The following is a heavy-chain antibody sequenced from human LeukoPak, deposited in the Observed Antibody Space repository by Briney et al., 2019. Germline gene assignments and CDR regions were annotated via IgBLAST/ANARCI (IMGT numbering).Heavy chain of an antibody. CDR2: FDPEEGET. CDR1: GYTLTELS. J-gene: IGHJ4*02. Sequence: ASVKVSCKVSGYTLTELSMHWVRQAPGKGLEWMGGFDPEEGETIYAQKFQGRVTMTEDTSTDTAYMELSSLRSEDTAVYYCATRDSSGYHNYFDYWGQGTLVTVSS. D-gene: IGHD3-22*01. CDR3: ATRDSSGYHNYFDY. V-gene: IGHV1-24*01.